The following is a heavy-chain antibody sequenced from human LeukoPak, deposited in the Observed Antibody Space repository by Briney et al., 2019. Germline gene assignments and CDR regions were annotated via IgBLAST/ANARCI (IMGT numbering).Heavy chain of an antibody. Sequence: SETLSLTCTVSGGSISTYYWSWIRQPPGKGLEWIGYNYYSGSTTPHPSLKSRVTISVDTSKNQFSLRLRSVTAADTAVYYCATLRDGYEFDYWGQGTLVTVSS. CDR2: NYYSGST. V-gene: IGHV4-59*08. J-gene: IGHJ4*02. D-gene: IGHD5-24*01. CDR1: GGSISTYY. CDR3: ATLRDGYEFDY.